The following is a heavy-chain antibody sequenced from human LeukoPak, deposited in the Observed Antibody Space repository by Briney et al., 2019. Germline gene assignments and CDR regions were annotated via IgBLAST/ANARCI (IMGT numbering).Heavy chain of an antibody. J-gene: IGHJ4*02. CDR1: GFTFSSYS. D-gene: IGHD3-10*01. Sequence: PGGSLRLSCAASGFTFSSYSMNWVRQAPGKGLEWVSSISSSSSYIYYADSVKGRFTISRDNAKNSLYLQMNSLRAEDTAVYYCARFGSMVRLPMGYYFDYWGQGTLVTVSS. CDR2: ISSSSSYI. CDR3: ARFGSMVRLPMGYYFDY. V-gene: IGHV3-21*01.